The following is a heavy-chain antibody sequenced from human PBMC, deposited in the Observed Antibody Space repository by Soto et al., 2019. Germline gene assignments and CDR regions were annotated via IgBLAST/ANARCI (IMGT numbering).Heavy chain of an antibody. J-gene: IGHJ6*02. CDR2: VHFSGGT. CDR1: GGSVSGGSYQ. V-gene: IGHV4-61*01. CDR3: ARDNMATFDYHYYGMDV. Sequence: QVQLQESGPGLAKPSGTLSLTCSVSGGSVSGGSYQWTWIRQAPGKGLEWIGYVHFSGGTNYNPSLERRVPISIDTSRDQFSLKLTSLTAADTAVYFCARDNMATFDYHYYGMDVWGQGTTVTVSS. D-gene: IGHD5-12*01.